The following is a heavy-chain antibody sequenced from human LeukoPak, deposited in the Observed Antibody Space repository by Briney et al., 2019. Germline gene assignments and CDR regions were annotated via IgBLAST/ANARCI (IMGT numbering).Heavy chain of an antibody. CDR2: IYSGGST. Sequence: GSLILSCAASGFTVSSNYMSWVRQAPGKGLEWVSVIYSGGSTYYADSVKGRFTISRDNSKNTLYLQMNSLRAEDTAVYYCARSSSSWYSDYWGQGTLVTVSS. J-gene: IGHJ4*02. CDR1: GFTVSSNY. D-gene: IGHD6-13*01. V-gene: IGHV3-66*01. CDR3: ARSSSSWYSDY.